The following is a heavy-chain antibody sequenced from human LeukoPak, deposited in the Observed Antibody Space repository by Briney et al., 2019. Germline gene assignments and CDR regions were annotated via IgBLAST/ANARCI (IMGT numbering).Heavy chain of an antibody. J-gene: IGHJ3*02. CDR3: AKGPYYYDSSGYYHGVDAFDI. CDR2: ISYDGSNK. V-gene: IGHV3-30*18. Sequence: PGGSLRLSCAASGFTFSSYGMHWVRQAPGKGLEWVAVISYDGSNKYYADSVKGRFTISRDNSKNTLYLQMNSLRAEDTAVYYCAKGPYYYDSSGYYHGVDAFDIWGQGTMVTVSS. D-gene: IGHD3-22*01. CDR1: GFTFSSYG.